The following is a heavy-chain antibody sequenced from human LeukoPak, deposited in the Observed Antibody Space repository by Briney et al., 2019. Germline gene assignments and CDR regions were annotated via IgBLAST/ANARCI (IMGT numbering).Heavy chain of an antibody. V-gene: IGHV1-18*01. CDR3: ARSIVVVPAAMSSPLDY. CDR2: ISAYNGNT. Sequence: ASVTVSCKASGYTFTSYGISWVRQAPGQGLEWMGWISAYNGNTNYAQKLQGRVTMTTDTSTSTAYMELRSLRSDDTAVYYCARSIVVVPAAMSSPLDYWGQGTLVTVSS. J-gene: IGHJ4*02. D-gene: IGHD2-2*01. CDR1: GYTFTSYG.